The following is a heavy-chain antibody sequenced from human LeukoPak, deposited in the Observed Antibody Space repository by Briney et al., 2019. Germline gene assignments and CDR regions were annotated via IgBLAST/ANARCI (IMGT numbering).Heavy chain of an antibody. CDR2: IRSKGNSYAT. Sequence: GGSLRLSYTASGFTFSSYEMNWVRQAPGKGLEWVGRIRSKGNSYATAYAASVRGRFTISRDDSENTAYLQMNSLNTEDTAVYYCTRLNDYGDPSFDYWGQGTLVTVSS. D-gene: IGHD4-17*01. CDR1: GFTFSSYE. CDR3: TRLNDYGDPSFDY. V-gene: IGHV3-73*01. J-gene: IGHJ4*02.